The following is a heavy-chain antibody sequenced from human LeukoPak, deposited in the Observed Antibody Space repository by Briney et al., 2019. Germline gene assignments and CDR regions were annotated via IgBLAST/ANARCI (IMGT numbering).Heavy chain of an antibody. V-gene: IGHV4-39*07. D-gene: IGHD2-15*01. Sequence: SETLSLTCTVSGGSISSSSYYWGWIRQPPGKGLEWIGSIYYSGSTYYNPSLKSRVTISVDTSKNQFSLKLRSVTAADTAVYYCARDRLRDCSGDSCYWPSLYNWIDPWGQGTLVTVSS. CDR3: ARDRLRDCSGDSCYWPSLYNWIDP. CDR1: GGSISSSSYY. CDR2: IYYSGST. J-gene: IGHJ5*02.